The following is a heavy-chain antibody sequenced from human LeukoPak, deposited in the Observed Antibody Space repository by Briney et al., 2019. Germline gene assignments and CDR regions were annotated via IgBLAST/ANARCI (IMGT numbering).Heavy chain of an antibody. CDR2: INPNSGGT. V-gene: IGHV1-2*02. D-gene: IGHD3-10*01. CDR3: ARDLKSYYPAPSGMDV. CDR1: GYTFPGYY. J-gene: IGHJ6*02. Sequence: WGSVKVSCKASGYTFPGYYMHWVRQAPGQGLEWMGWINPNSGGTNYAQTFQGRVTMTRDTSISTAYMELSRLRSDDTAVYYCARDLKSYYPAPSGMDVWGQGTTVTVSS.